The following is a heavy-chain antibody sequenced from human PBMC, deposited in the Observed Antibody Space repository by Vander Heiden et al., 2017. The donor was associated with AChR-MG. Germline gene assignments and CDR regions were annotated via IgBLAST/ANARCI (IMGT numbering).Heavy chain of an antibody. D-gene: IGHD6-19*01. J-gene: IGHJ6*02. Sequence: QVQLVESGGGVVQPGRSLRLSCAAPGFTFSSYGMHWGRQAPGKGLEWVAVISYDGSNKYYADSVKGRFTISRDNSKNTLYLQMNSLRAEDTAVYYCAKVVAVAGSAFVYYYYGMDVWGQGTTVTVSS. CDR1: GFTFSSYG. CDR2: ISYDGSNK. CDR3: AKVVAVAGSAFVYYYYGMDV. V-gene: IGHV3-30*18.